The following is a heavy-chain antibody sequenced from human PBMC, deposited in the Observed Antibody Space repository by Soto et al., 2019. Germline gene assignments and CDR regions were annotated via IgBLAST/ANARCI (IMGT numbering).Heavy chain of an antibody. Sequence: PSETLSVTCAVSGYSISSGYYWGWIRQPPGKGLEWIGSIYHSGSTYYNPSLKSRVTISVDTSKNQFSLKLSSVTAADTAVYYCARDDPSIAVNDYWGQGTLVTVSS. CDR3: ARDDPSIAVNDY. V-gene: IGHV4-38-2*02. CDR2: IYHSGST. J-gene: IGHJ4*02. D-gene: IGHD6-19*01. CDR1: GYSISSGYY.